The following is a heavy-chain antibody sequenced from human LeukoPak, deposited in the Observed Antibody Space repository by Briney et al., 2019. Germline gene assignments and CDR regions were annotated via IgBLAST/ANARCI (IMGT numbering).Heavy chain of an antibody. CDR2: MNPNSGNT. CDR3: ARGIAAADACDY. D-gene: IGHD6-13*01. V-gene: IGHV1-8*03. CDR1: GYTFTCYD. Sequence: ASVKVSCKASGYTFTCYDINWVRQATGQGLEWMGWMNPNSGNTGYAQKFQGRVTITRNTSISTAYMELSSLRSEDTAVYYCARGIAAADACDYWGQGTLVTVSS. J-gene: IGHJ4*02.